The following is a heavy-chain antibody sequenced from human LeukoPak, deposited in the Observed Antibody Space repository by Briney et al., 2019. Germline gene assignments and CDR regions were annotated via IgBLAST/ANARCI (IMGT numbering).Heavy chain of an antibody. J-gene: IGHJ4*02. Sequence: GESLKISCKGSGYSFTNYWIGWVRQMPGKGLEWMGIIFPGDSDTRYSPSFQGQVTISADKSISTAYLQRSSLKASDTAIYYCARTYSSSWLHYFDYWGQGTLVTVSS. V-gene: IGHV5-51*01. CDR1: GYSFTNYW. CDR3: ARTYSSSWLHYFDY. CDR2: IFPGDSDT. D-gene: IGHD6-13*01.